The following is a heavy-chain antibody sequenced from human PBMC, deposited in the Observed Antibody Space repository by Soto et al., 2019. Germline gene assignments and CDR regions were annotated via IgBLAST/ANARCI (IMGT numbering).Heavy chain of an antibody. J-gene: IGHJ4*01. CDR1: GFTFSNYG. V-gene: IGHV3-33*01. CDR2: IRDDGSNK. D-gene: IGHD2-15*01. Sequence: GGSLRLSCAASGFTFSNYGMHWVRQAPGKGLEWVAVIRDDGSNKFYADSVKGRFTISGENSKNTLYLQMNSLRAEDTAVYYCARDHRRVVVADRSYYFDYWGQGTLVTVSS. CDR3: ARDHRRVVVADRSYYFDY.